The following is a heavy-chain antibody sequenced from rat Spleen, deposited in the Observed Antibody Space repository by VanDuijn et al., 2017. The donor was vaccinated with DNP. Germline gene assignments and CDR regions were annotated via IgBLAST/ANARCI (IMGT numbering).Heavy chain of an antibody. CDR3: ARGSGTYYWYFDF. D-gene: IGHD5-1*01. Sequence: EVQLVESGGDLVQPGRSLKLSCLASGFTFNSYWMAWIRQVPGKGLEWVASVPSSGGSTYYPDSVKGRFIISRDNARNTLYLQMNSLRSEDTATYFCARGSGTYYWYFDFWGPGTMVTVSS. CDR1: GFTFNSYW. CDR2: VPSSGGST. J-gene: IGHJ1*01. V-gene: IGHV5-31*01.